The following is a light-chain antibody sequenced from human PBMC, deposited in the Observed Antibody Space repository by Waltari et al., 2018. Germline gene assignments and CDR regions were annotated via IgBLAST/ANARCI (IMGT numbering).Light chain of an antibody. CDR1: QSISTSY. CDR3: QQYGDSRT. CDR2: GAS. J-gene: IGKJ1*01. Sequence: EIVLTQSPGTLSLSPGESATLSCRASQSISTSYLAWFQQKPGQAPRLLIYGASTRVIGIPDRFGGSGSGTDFTLTISRLEPEDFAVYYCQQYGDSRTFGQGTKVE. V-gene: IGKV3-20*01.